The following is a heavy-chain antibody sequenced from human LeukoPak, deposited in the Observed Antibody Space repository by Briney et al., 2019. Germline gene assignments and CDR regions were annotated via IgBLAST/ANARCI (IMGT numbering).Heavy chain of an antibody. J-gene: IGHJ4*02. CDR3: ARDGDESSGWYGGADY. D-gene: IGHD6-19*01. Sequence: GGSLRLSCAASGFTFSGFWMTWVRQAPGKGLAWVANIKQDGSDKHYVDSVEGRFTISRDNAKSSLYLQMNGLRTEDTAVYYCARDGDESSGWYGGADYWGQGTLVTVSS. V-gene: IGHV3-7*03. CDR2: IKQDGSDK. CDR1: GFTFSGFW.